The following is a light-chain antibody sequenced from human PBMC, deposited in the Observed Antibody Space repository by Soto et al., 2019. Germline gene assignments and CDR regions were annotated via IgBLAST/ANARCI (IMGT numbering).Light chain of an antibody. Sequence: IQLTQSPSFLSASVGYRVTIACRASQGISSYLAWYQQKQGKAPKLLIYAASTLQSGVPSRFSGSGYGTEFTLTISSLQPEDFATYYCQQLNSYPPNFGQGTRLEIK. CDR1: QGISSY. CDR2: AAS. CDR3: QQLNSYPPN. V-gene: IGKV1-9*01. J-gene: IGKJ5*01.